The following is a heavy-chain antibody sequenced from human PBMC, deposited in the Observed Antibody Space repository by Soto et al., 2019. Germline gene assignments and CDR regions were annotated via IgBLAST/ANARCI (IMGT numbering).Heavy chain of an antibody. Sequence: ASVKVSCKASGYTFTSYAIHWVRQAPGQRLEWMGWINAGNGNTKYSQKFQGRVTITRDTSASTAYMELSSLRSEDTAVYYCARDKITGIHDYWGQGTLVTAPQ. CDR1: GYTFTSYA. CDR2: INAGNGNT. CDR3: ARDKITGIHDY. D-gene: IGHD1-20*01. V-gene: IGHV1-3*01. J-gene: IGHJ4*02.